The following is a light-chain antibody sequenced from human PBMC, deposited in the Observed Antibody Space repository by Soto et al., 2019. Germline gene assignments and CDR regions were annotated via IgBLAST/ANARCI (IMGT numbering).Light chain of an antibody. CDR1: QSVRSY. CDR3: QQRSNWPLIT. CDR2: DAS. Sequence: DIVLPQSPATLSVSPWARATLACRASQSVRSYIAWYQQKPGQAPRRLIYDASNRATGIPARFSGSGSGTDVTLTISSLEPEDFAVYYCQQRSNWPLITFGQGTRLEIK. J-gene: IGKJ5*01. V-gene: IGKV3-11*01.